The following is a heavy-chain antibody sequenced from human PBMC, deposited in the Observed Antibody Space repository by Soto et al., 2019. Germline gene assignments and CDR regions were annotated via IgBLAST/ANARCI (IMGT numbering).Heavy chain of an antibody. D-gene: IGHD2-15*01. V-gene: IGHV1-69*01. CDR2: ILPVFVTT. CDR3: ARGGSPYVWFNEF. J-gene: IGHJ4*02. Sequence: QGQLVQSGPEVKTVGSSVKLSCKDSGGLFSSFAISWVRQATGQGLEWLGGILPVFVTTNYPEKCQDRVTMTADESTNTAYMELSSLPSGDAAIYYCARGGSPYVWFNEFWGQGTLVTVSS. CDR1: GGLFSSFA.